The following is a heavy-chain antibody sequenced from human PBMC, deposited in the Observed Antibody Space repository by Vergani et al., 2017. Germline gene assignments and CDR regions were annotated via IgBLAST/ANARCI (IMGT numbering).Heavy chain of an antibody. D-gene: IGHD5-24*01. Sequence: EVQLVESGGGLVKPGGSLRLSCAASGFTFSSYSMNWVRQAPGKGLEWVSSISSSSSYIYYADSVKGRFTISRENAKNSLYLQMNSLRAEDTAVYYCARGRDGYAANYYYYGMDVWGQGTTVTVSS. J-gene: IGHJ6*02. CDR3: ARGRDGYAANYYYYGMDV. CDR2: ISSSSSYI. V-gene: IGHV3-21*01. CDR1: GFTFSSYS.